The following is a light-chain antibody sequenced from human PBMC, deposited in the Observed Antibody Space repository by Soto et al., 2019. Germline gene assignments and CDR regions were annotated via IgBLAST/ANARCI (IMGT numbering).Light chain of an antibody. J-gene: IGKJ3*01. V-gene: IGKV1-9*01. Sequence: DLQLTQSPSFLSASVGDRVTITCRARQGISNFLAWYQQKPGKAPKLLIYAASTLQSGVPSRFSGSGSGTEFTLTISSLQPEAFATYFCQQLNSYLFTFGPGTKVDIK. CDR2: AAS. CDR3: QQLNSYLFT. CDR1: QGISNF.